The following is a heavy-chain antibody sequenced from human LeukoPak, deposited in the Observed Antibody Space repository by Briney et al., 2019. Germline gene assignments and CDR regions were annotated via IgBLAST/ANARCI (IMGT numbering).Heavy chain of an antibody. D-gene: IGHD2-15*01. CDR3: AILGVGYCSGGSCYPDYYFDY. CDR1: GYTFTVYY. V-gene: IGHV1-2*02. Sequence: ASVKVSCKASGYTFTVYYMHWVRPAPGQGLEWMGWINPNSGGTNYAQKFQGRVTMTRDTSISKAYMELSRLRSDDTAVYYCAILGVGYCSGGSCYPDYYFDYWGQGTLVTVSS. CDR2: INPNSGGT. J-gene: IGHJ4*02.